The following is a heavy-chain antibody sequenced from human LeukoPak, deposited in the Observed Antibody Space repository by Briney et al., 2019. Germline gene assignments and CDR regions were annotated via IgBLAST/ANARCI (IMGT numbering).Heavy chain of an antibody. CDR2: ISAYNAYT. CDR3: ARPTVAGRRDWFDP. V-gene: IGHV1-18*01. D-gene: IGHD6-19*01. Sequence: ASVKVSCKASGYTFTSYGISWVRQAPGQGLGWVGWISAYNAYTNYTQKLQGRVTMTTDTSTSTAYMELRSLRSDDTAVYYCARPTVAGRRDWFDPWGQGTLVTVSS. J-gene: IGHJ5*02. CDR1: GYTFTSYG.